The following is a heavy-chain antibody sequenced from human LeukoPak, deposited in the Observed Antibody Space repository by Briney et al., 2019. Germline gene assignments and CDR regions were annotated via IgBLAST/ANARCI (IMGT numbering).Heavy chain of an antibody. CDR3: ARVSYSSSSFGTYNWFDP. D-gene: IGHD6-6*01. CDR2: IYYSGSI. V-gene: IGHV4-59*01. Sequence: KTSETLSLTCTISGGSISSYYWSWIRQPPGKGLEWIGYIYYSGSINYNPSLKSRVTISVDTSKNQFSLKLSSVTAADTAVYYCARVSYSSSSFGTYNWFDPWGQGTLVTVSS. CDR1: GGSISSYY. J-gene: IGHJ5*02.